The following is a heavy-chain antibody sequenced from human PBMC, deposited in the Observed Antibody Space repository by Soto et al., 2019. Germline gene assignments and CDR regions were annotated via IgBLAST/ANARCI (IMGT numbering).Heavy chain of an antibody. J-gene: IGHJ6*02. D-gene: IGHD3-10*01. V-gene: IGHV4-31*02. CDR3: ARDKGGAALKGSGMDV. Sequence: QVHVQESGPGLVKPSQTLSLKCSVSGGCIGSRDYYWNWIRQHPEKGLEWIGSIYYNGNTDYNPSLRGRPTMSLDTSMNEFSLKLTSVTAADTAVYYCARDKGGAALKGSGMDVWGQGTTVTVS. CDR2: IYYNGNT. CDR1: GGCIGSRDYY.